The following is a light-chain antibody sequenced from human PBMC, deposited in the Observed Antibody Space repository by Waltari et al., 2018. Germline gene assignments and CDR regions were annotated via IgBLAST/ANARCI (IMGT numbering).Light chain of an antibody. Sequence: EIVLTQSPGTLSLSPGERATLSCRASQSVSRTLARYQQKPGQAPSLLIYAASTRAPGIPDRFSGSGSGTGFSLTISRLEPEDFAVYYCQHYVRLPATFGQGTKVEIK. CDR2: AAS. CDR3: QHYVRLPAT. V-gene: IGKV3-20*01. CDR1: QSVSRT. J-gene: IGKJ1*01.